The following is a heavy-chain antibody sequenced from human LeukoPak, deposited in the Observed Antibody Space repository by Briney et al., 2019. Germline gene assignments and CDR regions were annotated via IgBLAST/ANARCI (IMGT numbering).Heavy chain of an antibody. CDR3: AKWGDYDVLTGYYVSDY. J-gene: IGHJ4*02. Sequence: GGSLRLSCAASGFTFSNYAISWVRPAPGKGLEWVSAITGSGGNTYYADSVKGRFTISRDNSKNTVFLQMNSLRAEDTAVYYCAKWGDYDVLTGYYVSDYWGQGTLVTVSS. CDR1: GFTFSNYA. V-gene: IGHV3-23*01. D-gene: IGHD3-9*01. CDR2: ITGSGGNT.